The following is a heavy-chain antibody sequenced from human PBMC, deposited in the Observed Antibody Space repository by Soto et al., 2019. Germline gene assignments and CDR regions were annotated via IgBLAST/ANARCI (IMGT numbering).Heavy chain of an antibody. CDR1: GGTFSSYA. Sequence: SVKVSCKASGGTFSSYAISWVRQAPGQGLEWMGGIIPIFGTANYAQKFQGRVTITADESTTIVYMELSSLRSEDTAVYYCARDRGSGRVRFNYYYGMDVWGQGTTVTVSS. D-gene: IGHD2-21*01. CDR2: IIPIFGTA. CDR3: ARDRGSGRVRFNYYYGMDV. V-gene: IGHV1-69*13. J-gene: IGHJ6*02.